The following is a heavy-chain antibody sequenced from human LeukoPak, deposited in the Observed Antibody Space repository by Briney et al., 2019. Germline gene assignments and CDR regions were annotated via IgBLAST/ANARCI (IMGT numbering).Heavy chain of an antibody. CDR1: GGSFSGYY. CDR3: ARGFSYPGRTFDY. V-gene: IGHV4-34*01. J-gene: IGHJ4*02. D-gene: IGHD3-10*01. CDR2: INHSGST. Sequence: KPSETLSLTCAVYGGSFSGYYWSWIRQPPGKGLEWIGEINHSGSTNYNPSLKSRVTISVDTSKNQFSLKLSSVTAADTAVYYCARGFSYPGRTFDYWGQGTLVTVSS.